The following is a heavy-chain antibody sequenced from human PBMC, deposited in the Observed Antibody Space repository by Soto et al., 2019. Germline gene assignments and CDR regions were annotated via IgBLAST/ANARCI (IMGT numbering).Heavy chain of an antibody. CDR2: SFPSDSDT. CDR3: ARGNGEDGFDI. Sequence: EVQLVQSGAEVKKPGESLKISCKGAGYSLPSYWIAWVRHKTGKGLEWMGISFPSDSDTRYSPSFQGQVTITADKSVSTAYLQWSSLRASDTAMYSCARGNGEDGFDIWGQGTMVTVSS. J-gene: IGHJ3*02. D-gene: IGHD3-10*01. V-gene: IGHV5-51*01. CDR1: GYSLPSYW.